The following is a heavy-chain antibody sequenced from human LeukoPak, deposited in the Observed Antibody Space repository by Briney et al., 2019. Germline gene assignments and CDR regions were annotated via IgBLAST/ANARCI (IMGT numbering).Heavy chain of an antibody. D-gene: IGHD1-26*01. CDR1: GGTFSSFA. CDR2: IIPILGIA. CDR3: ARVVGATKGDWFDP. V-gene: IGHV1-69*04. J-gene: IGHJ5*02. Sequence: SVKVSCKASGGTFSSFAISWVRQAPGQGLEWMGTIIPILGIANYAQKFQGRVAITADKSTSTAYMELSSLRSEDTAVYYCARVVGATKGDWFDPWGQGTLVTVSS.